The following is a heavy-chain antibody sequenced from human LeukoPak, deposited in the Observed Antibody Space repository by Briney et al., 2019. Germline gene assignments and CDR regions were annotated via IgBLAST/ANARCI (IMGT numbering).Heavy chain of an antibody. CDR1: GGSISSGGYS. J-gene: IGHJ4*02. D-gene: IGHD3-16*01. V-gene: IGHV4-30-2*01. Sequence: SETLSLTCAVSGGSISSGGYSWSWIRQPPGKGLEWIGYIHHSGSTYYNPSLKSRVTISVDRSKNQFSLKLRSVTAADTAVYYCARDSRGGLPYYWGQGTLVTVSS. CDR2: IHHSGST. CDR3: ARDSRGGLPYY.